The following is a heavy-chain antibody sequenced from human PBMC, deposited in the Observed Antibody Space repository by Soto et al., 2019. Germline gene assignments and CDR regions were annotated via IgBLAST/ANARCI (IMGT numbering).Heavy chain of an antibody. D-gene: IGHD4-4*01. CDR3: ARAVYSNSPLDY. CDR1: GFTVSNNY. Sequence: GGSLRLSCAASGFTVSNNYMSWVRQAPGKGLEWVSVIYIVGSTYYAESVKGRFTISRHNSKNTLYLQMNSLRPEDTAVYFCARAVYSNSPLDYWGQGTLVTVSS. CDR2: IYIVGST. J-gene: IGHJ4*02. V-gene: IGHV3-53*04.